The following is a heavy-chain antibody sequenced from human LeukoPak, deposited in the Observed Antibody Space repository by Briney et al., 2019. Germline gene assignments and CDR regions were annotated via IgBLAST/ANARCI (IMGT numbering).Heavy chain of an antibody. J-gene: IGHJ4*02. D-gene: IGHD3-22*01. CDR1: GGSISSYY. Sequence: SETLSLTCTVSGGSISSYYWSWIRQPPGKGLEWIGYIYTSGSTNYNPSLKSRVTISVDTSKNQFSLKLSSVTAADTAVYYCAKQGFPDYYDSSGQIDYWGQGTLVTVSS. V-gene: IGHV4-4*09. CDR3: AKQGFPDYYDSSGQIDY. CDR2: IYTSGST.